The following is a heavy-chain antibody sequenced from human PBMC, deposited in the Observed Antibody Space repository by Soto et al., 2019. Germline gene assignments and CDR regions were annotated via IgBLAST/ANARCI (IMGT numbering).Heavy chain of an antibody. J-gene: IGHJ5*02. CDR1: GFTFSSYG. CDR2: ISYDGSNK. V-gene: IGHV3-30*18. Sequence: GGSLRLSCAASGFTFSSYGMHWVRQAPGKGLEWVAVISYDGSNKYYADSVKGRFTISRDNSKNTLYLQMNSLRAEDTAVYYCAKGETYYYDSSGYGNWFDPWGQGTLVTVSS. D-gene: IGHD3-22*01. CDR3: AKGETYYYDSSGYGNWFDP.